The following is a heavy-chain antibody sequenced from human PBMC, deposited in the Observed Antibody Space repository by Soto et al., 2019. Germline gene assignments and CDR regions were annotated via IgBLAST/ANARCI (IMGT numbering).Heavy chain of an antibody. J-gene: IGHJ5*02. CDR3: ARGPTSRDGEWSTLTTNNWFDP. V-gene: IGHV4-34*01. D-gene: IGHD3-10*01. Sequence: PSETLSLTCAVYGGSFSGYYWSWIRQPPGKGLEWIGEINHSGSTNYNPSLKSRVTISVDTSKNQFSLKLSSVTAADTAVYYCARGPTSRDGEWSTLTTNNWFDPWGQGTLVTVSS. CDR1: GGSFSGYY. CDR2: INHSGST.